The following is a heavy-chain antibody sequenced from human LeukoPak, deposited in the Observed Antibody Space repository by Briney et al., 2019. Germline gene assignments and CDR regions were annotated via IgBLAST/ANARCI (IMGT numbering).Heavy chain of an antibody. Sequence: PGRSLRLSCAASGFTFSSYGMHWVRRAPGKGLEWVAVISYDGSDKYYADSVKGRFTISRDNSKNTLYLQMNSLRAEDTAVYYCARGRITMVRGVIITPLDYWGQGTLVTVSS. J-gene: IGHJ4*02. CDR1: GFTFSSYG. V-gene: IGHV3-30*03. CDR3: ARGRITMVRGVIITPLDY. CDR2: ISYDGSDK. D-gene: IGHD3-10*01.